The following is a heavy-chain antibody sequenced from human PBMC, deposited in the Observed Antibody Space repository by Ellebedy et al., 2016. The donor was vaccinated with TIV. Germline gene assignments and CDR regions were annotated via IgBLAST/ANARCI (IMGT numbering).Heavy chain of an antibody. CDR3: AKGRGRGSDASAPRYYFDS. D-gene: IGHD2-2*01. Sequence: GESLKISCAASGFTVSSSYMSWVRQAPGKGLEWASVIYSGGSTYYADSVKGRFTISRDNSKNTLYLQMNSLRAEDTAVYYCAKGRGRGSDASAPRYYFDSWGLGTLVTVSS. V-gene: IGHV3-53*01. CDR1: GFTVSSSY. CDR2: IYSGGST. J-gene: IGHJ4*02.